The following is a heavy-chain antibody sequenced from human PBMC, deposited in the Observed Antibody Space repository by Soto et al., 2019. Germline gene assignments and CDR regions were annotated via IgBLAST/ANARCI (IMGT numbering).Heavy chain of an antibody. CDR1: GLSLSTSGVG. Sequence: SGPTLVNPTQTLTLTCTFSGLSLSTSGVGVGWIRQPPGKALEWLALIYWDDDKRYSPSLKSRLSITKDTSKNQVVLTMTNMDPVDTATYYCVRETHFQQWRYWLDPWGQGTMLTVYS. D-gene: IGHD6-19*01. CDR2: IYWDDDK. J-gene: IGHJ5*02. CDR3: VRETHFQQWRYWLDP. V-gene: IGHV2-5*02.